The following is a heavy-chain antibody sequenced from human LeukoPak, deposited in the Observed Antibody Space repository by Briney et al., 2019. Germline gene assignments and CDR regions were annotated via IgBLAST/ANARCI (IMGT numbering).Heavy chain of an antibody. D-gene: IGHD1-26*01. CDR3: AKEGFGGYYPHYHHYGLDV. Sequence: GGSLRLSCAASGFTVSGGYMSWVRQAPGKGLEWVSLIYGGGDSTHADSVKGRFTVSRDNLRNTVYLQMNSLRAEDTAVYYCAKEGFGGYYPHYHHYGLDVWGQGTTVTVSS. CDR2: IYGGGDS. V-gene: IGHV3-53*01. J-gene: IGHJ6*02. CDR1: GFTVSGGY.